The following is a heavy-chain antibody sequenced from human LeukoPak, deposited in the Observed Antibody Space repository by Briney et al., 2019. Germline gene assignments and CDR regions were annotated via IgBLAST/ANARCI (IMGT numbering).Heavy chain of an antibody. J-gene: IGHJ3*02. D-gene: IGHD6-19*01. Sequence: PGGSLRLSCAASGFTVSSNYMSWVRQAPGKGLEWVSVIYSGGSTYYADSVKGRFTISRDNSKNTLYLQMNSLRAEDTVVYYCARDLVEIAVAGGRAFDIWGQGTMVTVSS. CDR1: GFTVSSNY. V-gene: IGHV3-53*01. CDR2: IYSGGST. CDR3: ARDLVEIAVAGGRAFDI.